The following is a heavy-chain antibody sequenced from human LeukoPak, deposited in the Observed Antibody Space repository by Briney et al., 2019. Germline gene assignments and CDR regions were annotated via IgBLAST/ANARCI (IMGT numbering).Heavy chain of an antibody. CDR3: ARDNGGYNWFDP. CDR2: IWYDGSYK. J-gene: IGHJ5*02. CDR1: GFTFSSYG. D-gene: IGHD2-8*01. V-gene: IGHV3-33*01. Sequence: PGGSLRLSCAASGFTFSSYGMHWVRQAPGKGLEWVAVIWYDGSYKYYADSVKGRFTISRENSNNTLYLQMNSMRAEDTAAYYCARDNGGYNWFDPWGQGTLVTVSS.